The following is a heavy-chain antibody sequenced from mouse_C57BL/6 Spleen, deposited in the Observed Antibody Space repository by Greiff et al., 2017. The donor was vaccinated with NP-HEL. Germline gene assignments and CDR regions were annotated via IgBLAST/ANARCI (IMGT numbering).Heavy chain of an antibody. CDR3: ARGGLGRFAY. CDR1: GYAFSSSW. V-gene: IGHV1-82*01. D-gene: IGHD4-1*01. J-gene: IGHJ3*01. CDR2: IYPGDGDT. Sequence: VQLKQSGPELVKPGASVKISCKASGYAFSSSWMNWVKQRPGKGLEWIGRIYPGDGDTNYNGKFKGKATLTADKSSSTAYMQLSSLTSEDSAVYFCARGGLGRFAYWGQGTLVTVSA.